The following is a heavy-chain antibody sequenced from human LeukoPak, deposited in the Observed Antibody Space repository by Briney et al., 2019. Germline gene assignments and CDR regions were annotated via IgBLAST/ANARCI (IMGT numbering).Heavy chain of an antibody. CDR3: IRDFRSADL. V-gene: IGHV3-15*05. J-gene: IGHJ5*02. Sequence: GGSLRLSCAASGFTFSNAWMNWVRQAPGKGLEWVGRIKSKTDGGTTDYAAPVKGRFTISRDNAKNTVYLEMNSLSVEDTATYYCIRDFRSADLWGQGTLVTVTS. CDR2: IKSKTDGGTT. CDR1: GFTFSNAW.